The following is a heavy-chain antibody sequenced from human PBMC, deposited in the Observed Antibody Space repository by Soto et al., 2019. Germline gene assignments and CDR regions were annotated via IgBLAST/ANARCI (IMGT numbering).Heavy chain of an antibody. J-gene: IGHJ5*02. CDR1: GGSFSGYY. V-gene: IGHV4-34*01. CDR2: INHSGST. D-gene: IGHD2-2*03. CDR3: ARGNVRLDIVVVPAAPNWFDP. Sequence: PSETLSLTCAVYGGSFSGYYWSWIRQPPGKGLEWIGEINHSGSTNYNPSLKSRVTISVDTSKNQFSLKLSSVTAADTAVYYCARGNVRLDIVVVPAAPNWFDPWGQGTLFTVSS.